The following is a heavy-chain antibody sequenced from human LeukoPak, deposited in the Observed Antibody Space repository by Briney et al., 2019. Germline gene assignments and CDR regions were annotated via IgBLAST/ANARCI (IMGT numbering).Heavy chain of an antibody. V-gene: IGHV4-39*01. D-gene: IGHD2-8*02. Sequence: SETLSLTCTVSGASISSGSYFWGWIRQPPGRGLEWIGTIYYSGSPYYNPSLKSRVTISVDASKNQFSLRLNPVTAADTAVYYCAVAGARYSDTGGLYAFDFWGRGTMVTVSS. J-gene: IGHJ3*01. CDR3: AVAGARYSDTGGLYAFDF. CDR1: GASISSGSYF. CDR2: IYYSGSP.